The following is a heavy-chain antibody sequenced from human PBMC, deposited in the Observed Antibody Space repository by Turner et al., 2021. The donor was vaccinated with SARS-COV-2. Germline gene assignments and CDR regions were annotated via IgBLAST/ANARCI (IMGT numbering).Heavy chain of an antibody. Sequence: QLQLQESGPGLVKPSETRSPTCTVSGSSISSSPYSWGWIRQPPGKGLEWMGSIYYSGSTYYNPSLKSRVTISVDTSKNQFSLKLSSVTAADTAVYYCARRSEGYYGSGSHWFDPWGQGTLVTVSS. J-gene: IGHJ5*02. CDR1: GSSISSSPYS. V-gene: IGHV4-39*01. CDR3: ARRSEGYYGSGSHWFDP. CDR2: IYYSGST. D-gene: IGHD3-10*01.